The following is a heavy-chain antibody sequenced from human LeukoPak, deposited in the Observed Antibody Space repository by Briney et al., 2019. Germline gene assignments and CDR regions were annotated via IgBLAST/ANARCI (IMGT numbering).Heavy chain of an antibody. J-gene: IGHJ4*02. Sequence: SETLSLTCGVYGGSFSDYYWSWTRQPPGKRLEWIGEINHSGSTNYNPSLKSRVTISVDTSKNQFSLKLSSVTTADTAVYYCARPTGEVGYWGQGTLVTVSS. CDR2: INHSGST. V-gene: IGHV4-34*01. D-gene: IGHD3-10*01. CDR3: ARPTGEVGY. CDR1: GGSFSDYY.